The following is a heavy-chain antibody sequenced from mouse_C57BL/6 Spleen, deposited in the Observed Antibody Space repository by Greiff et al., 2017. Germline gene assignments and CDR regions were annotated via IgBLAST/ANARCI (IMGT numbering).Heavy chain of an antibody. CDR2: IDPNSGGT. J-gene: IGHJ3*01. Sequence: VQLQQPGAELVQPGASVKLSCKASGYTFTSYWMHWVKQRPGRGLEWIGSIDPNSGGTTYNEKFNSKATLTVDKPSSTAYMQLSSLTSEDYAVYYYARGYCSSSSLADWGTGTLVTVSA. CDR3: ARGYCSSSSLAD. D-gene: IGHD1-1*01. V-gene: IGHV1-72*01. CDR1: GYTFTSYW.